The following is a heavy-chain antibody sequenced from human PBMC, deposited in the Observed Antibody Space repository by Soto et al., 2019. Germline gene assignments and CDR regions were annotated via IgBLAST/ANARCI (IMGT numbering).Heavy chain of an antibody. CDR1: GGSFGAYY. J-gene: IGHJ4*02. CDR2: NNHSGST. V-gene: IGHV4-34*01. D-gene: IGHD3-9*01. Sequence: QVQLQQWGAGLLKPSETLSLTCAAYGGSFGAYYWTWIRQPPGKGLEWIGENNHSGSTNYNPSLESRVTISVDTSKNQFSLKLSSVTAADTAVYYCARGTNLRCFDWGQGTLVTVSS. CDR3: ARGTNLRCFD.